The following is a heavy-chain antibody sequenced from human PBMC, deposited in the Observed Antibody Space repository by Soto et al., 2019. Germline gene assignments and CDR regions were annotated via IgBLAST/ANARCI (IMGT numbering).Heavy chain of an antibody. Sequence: SVKVSCKASGGTFSSYAISWVRQAPGQGLEWMGGIIPIFGTANYAQKFQGRVTITADESTSTAYMELSSLRSEDTAVYYCAREEDGYGGHCDYWGQGTLVTVSS. J-gene: IGHJ4*02. CDR3: AREEDGYGGHCDY. D-gene: IGHD2-21*01. CDR2: IIPIFGTA. V-gene: IGHV1-69*13. CDR1: GGTFSSYA.